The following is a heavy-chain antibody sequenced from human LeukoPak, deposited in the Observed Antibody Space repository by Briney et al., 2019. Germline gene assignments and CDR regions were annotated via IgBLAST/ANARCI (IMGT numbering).Heavy chain of an antibody. CDR3: ARNAAVVVPAAMGYYYGMDV. D-gene: IGHD2-2*01. V-gene: IGHV3-21*01. CDR2: ISSSSYI. Sequence: GGSLRLSCAASGFTFSSYSMNWVRQAPGKGLEWVSSISSSSYIYYADSVKGRFTISRDNAKNSLYLQMNSLRAEDTAVYYCARNAAVVVPAAMGYYYGMDVWGKGTTVTVSS. J-gene: IGHJ6*04. CDR1: GFTFSSYS.